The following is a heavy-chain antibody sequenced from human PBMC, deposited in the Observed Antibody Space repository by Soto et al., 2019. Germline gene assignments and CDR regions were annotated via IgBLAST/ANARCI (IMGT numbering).Heavy chain of an antibody. J-gene: IGHJ6*02. V-gene: IGHV5-10-1*01. CDR2: IDPSDSYT. D-gene: IGHD6-13*01. CDR3: ARQGSSSSHLTAFWLTTSYGMDV. Sequence: GESLKISCKGSGYSFTSYWISWVRQMPGKGLEWMGRIDPSDSYTNYSPSFQGHVTISADKSISTAYLQWSSLKASDTAMYYCARQGSSSSHLTAFWLTTSYGMDVWGQGTTVTVSS. CDR1: GYSFTSYW.